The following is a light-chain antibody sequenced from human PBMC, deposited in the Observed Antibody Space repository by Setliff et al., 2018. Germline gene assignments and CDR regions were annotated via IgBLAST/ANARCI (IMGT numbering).Light chain of an antibody. V-gene: IGLV2-14*03. Sequence: VLAQPASVSGSPGQSITISCSGTSSDVGSYDLVSWYQQHPGKAPKLIIYAVSDRPSGVSNRFSGSKSGNTASLTISGLQTEDEADYYCNAYTSGSTYVFGTGTKVTVL. J-gene: IGLJ1*01. CDR3: NAYTSGSTYV. CDR2: AVS. CDR1: SSDVGSYDL.